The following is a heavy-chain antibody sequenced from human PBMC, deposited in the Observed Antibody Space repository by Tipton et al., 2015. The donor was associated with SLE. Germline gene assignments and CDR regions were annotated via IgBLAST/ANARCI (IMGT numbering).Heavy chain of an antibody. CDR3: ARGTLFDS. J-gene: IGHJ5*01. CDR2: INWNGGST. Sequence: SLRLSCAASGFTVSSNYMSWVRQAPGKGLEWVSGINWNGGSTGYADSVKGRFTISRDNAKNSLYLQMNSLRAEDTALYYCARGTLFDSWGQGTLVTVSS. V-gene: IGHV3-20*04. D-gene: IGHD2-2*01. CDR1: GFTVSSNY.